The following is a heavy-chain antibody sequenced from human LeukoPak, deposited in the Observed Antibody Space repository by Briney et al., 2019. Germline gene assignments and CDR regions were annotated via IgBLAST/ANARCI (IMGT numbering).Heavy chain of an antibody. D-gene: IGHD5-18*01. CDR2: IKIKTDGGTT. Sequence: PGGSLRLSCAASGFTFSNAWMSWVRQAPGKGLEWVGRIKIKTDGGTTDYAAPVKGRFTISRDDSKNTLYLQMNSLKTEDTAVYYCTTDLPNTAMVDYWGQGTLVTVSS. J-gene: IGHJ4*02. V-gene: IGHV3-15*01. CDR1: GFTFSNAW. CDR3: TTDLPNTAMVDY.